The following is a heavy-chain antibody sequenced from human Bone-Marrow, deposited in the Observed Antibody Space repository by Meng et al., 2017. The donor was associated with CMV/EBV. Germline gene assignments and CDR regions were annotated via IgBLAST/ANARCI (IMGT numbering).Heavy chain of an antibody. CDR2: IRYDGSNK. J-gene: IGHJ4*02. D-gene: IGHD3-10*01. V-gene: IGHV3-30*02. CDR1: GFTFSSYG. CDR3: ARRGDYSLDY. Sequence: GGSLRLSCAASGFTFSSYGMHWVRQAPGKGLEWVAFIRYDGSNKYYADSVKGRFTISRDNSKNTLYLQMNSLRAEDTALYYCARRGDYSLDYWGQGTLVTVSS.